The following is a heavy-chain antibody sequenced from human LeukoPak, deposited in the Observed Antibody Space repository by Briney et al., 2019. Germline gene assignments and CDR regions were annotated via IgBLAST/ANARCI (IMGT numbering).Heavy chain of an antibody. Sequence: PSETLSLTCTVPGDSISGYFWSWIRQTPGKGLEWIGHIHYSGATNYNPSLKSRVTMSVDTSKDQFSLKLSSVNAADTAMYYCARHRSPLESFHHWGQGTLVTVSS. V-gene: IGHV4-59*08. CDR2: IHYSGAT. D-gene: IGHD3-3*01. J-gene: IGHJ1*01. CDR3: ARHRSPLESFHH. CDR1: GDSISGYF.